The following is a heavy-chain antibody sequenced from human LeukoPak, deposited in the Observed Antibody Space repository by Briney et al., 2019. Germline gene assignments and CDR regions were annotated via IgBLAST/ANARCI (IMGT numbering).Heavy chain of an antibody. V-gene: IGHV3-15*01. J-gene: IGHJ4*02. CDR1: GSTFSNAW. CDR3: ATDLLDY. Sequence: GGSLRLSCAASGSTFSNAWMSWVRQAPGEGLEWVGRIKRTSDGGTTDYTAPVKGRFTISRDDSKNVVYLQMNSLTTEDTAVYYCATDLLDYWGQGTLVTVSS. CDR2: IKRTSDGGTT.